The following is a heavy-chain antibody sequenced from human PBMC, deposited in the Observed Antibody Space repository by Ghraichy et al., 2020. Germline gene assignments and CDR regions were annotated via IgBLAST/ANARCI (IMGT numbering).Heavy chain of an antibody. J-gene: IGHJ4*02. Sequence: GESLNISCAASGFTFSNYGMHWVRQAPGKGLVWVSFIRIDESNIYYKDSLKGRFTISRDNSKNTLYLQMNSLRATDTAVYYCVRGQQGAAMPHWGQGTLVTVSS. CDR3: VRGQQGAAMPH. V-gene: IGHV3-30*02. D-gene: IGHD2-2*01. CDR2: IRIDESNI. CDR1: GFTFSNYG.